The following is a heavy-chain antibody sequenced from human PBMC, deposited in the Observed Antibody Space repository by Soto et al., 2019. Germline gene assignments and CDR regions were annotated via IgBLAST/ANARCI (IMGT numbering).Heavy chain of an antibody. J-gene: IGHJ6*01. Sequence: PSESLSLTCTVSGGSVSSGSYYWSWIRQPPGKGLEWIGYIYYSGSTNYNSSLKSRVTISVEKSKNQFSLKLSSVTAADTAVYKWGRRRRLVGFWRGYLPYRYGMDIRGQGTTVTVSS. CDR1: GGSVSSGSYY. CDR3: GRRRRLVGFWRGYLPYRYGMDI. D-gene: IGHD3-3*01. CDR2: IYYSGST. V-gene: IGHV4-61*01.